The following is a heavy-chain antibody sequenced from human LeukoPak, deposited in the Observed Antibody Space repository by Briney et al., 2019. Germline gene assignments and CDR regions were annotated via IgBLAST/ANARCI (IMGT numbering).Heavy chain of an antibody. CDR3: AKVESVGYGDYYYGMDV. CDR2: ISGSGGST. CDR1: GFTFSSYV. Sequence: GGSLRLSCAASGFTFSSYVMSWVRQAPGKGLEWVSAISGSGGSTYYADSVKGRFTISRDNSKNTLYLQMNSLRAEDTAVYYCAKVESVGYGDYYYGMDVWGQGTTVTVSS. V-gene: IGHV3-23*01. D-gene: IGHD4-17*01. J-gene: IGHJ6*02.